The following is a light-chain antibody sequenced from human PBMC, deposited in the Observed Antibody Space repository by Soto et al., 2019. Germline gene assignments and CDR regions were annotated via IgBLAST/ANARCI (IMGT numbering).Light chain of an antibody. CDR1: QDITNY. V-gene: IGKV1-33*01. CDR2: DAS. CDR3: QQYDALPLT. J-gene: IGKJ4*01. Sequence: DIQMTQSPSSLSASVGDRVTITCQAGQDITNYLNWFQQKPGKSPKLLIYDASNLATGVPSRFSGSGSGTDFTFTISSLQPEDIATYYCQQYDALPLTFRGGTKVEIK.